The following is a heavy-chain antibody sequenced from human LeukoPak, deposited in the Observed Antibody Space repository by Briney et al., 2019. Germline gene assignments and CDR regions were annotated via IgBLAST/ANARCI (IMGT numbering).Heavy chain of an antibody. V-gene: IGHV3-30*18. D-gene: IGHD6-19*01. Sequence: GGSLRLSCAASGFTFSSYGMHWVRQAPGKGLEWVAVISYDGSNKYYADSVKGRFTISRDNSKNTLYLQMSSLRAEDTAVYYCAKTSYSSGPWYFDYWGQGTLVTVSS. CDR3: AKTSYSSGPWYFDY. J-gene: IGHJ4*02. CDR2: ISYDGSNK. CDR1: GFTFSSYG.